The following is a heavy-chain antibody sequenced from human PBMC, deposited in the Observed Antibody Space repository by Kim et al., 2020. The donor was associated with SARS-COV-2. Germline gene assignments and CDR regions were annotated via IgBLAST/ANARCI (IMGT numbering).Heavy chain of an antibody. Sequence: YADSVKGRFTISRDNSKHTLYLQMNSLRAEDTAVYYCARDRGSSWGMDVWGQGTTVTVSS. D-gene: IGHD6-13*01. V-gene: IGHV3-33*01. CDR3: ARDRGSSWGMDV. J-gene: IGHJ6*02.